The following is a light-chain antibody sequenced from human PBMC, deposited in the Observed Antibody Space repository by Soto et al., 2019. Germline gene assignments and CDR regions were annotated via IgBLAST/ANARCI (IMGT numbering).Light chain of an antibody. CDR3: QQYAGSST. CDR2: GAS. CDR1: QSVRTF. J-gene: IGKJ1*01. V-gene: IGKV3-20*01. Sequence: EIVLTQSPATLSLSPGESSTLSCKASQSVRTFLAWYQQKPGQAPRLLIFGASSRATGIPDRFSGSGSGTDFTLTISRLEPEDFAVYYCQQYAGSSTFGQGTKV.